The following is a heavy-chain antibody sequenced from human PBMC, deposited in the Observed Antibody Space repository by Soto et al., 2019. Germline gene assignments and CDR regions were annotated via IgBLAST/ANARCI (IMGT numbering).Heavy chain of an antibody. J-gene: IGHJ3*02. CDR1: GYSFSSYW. CDR2: IDPSGSYT. D-gene: IGHD3-3*01. V-gene: IGHV5-10-1*01. Sequence: GDSLKISCKGSGYSFSSYWITWVRQMPGKGLEWMGRIDPSGSYTNYSPSFQGHVTISADKSISTAYLQWSSLKASDTAMYYCARQAIFGVIIIAFDIWGQGTMVTVSS. CDR3: ARQAIFGVIIIAFDI.